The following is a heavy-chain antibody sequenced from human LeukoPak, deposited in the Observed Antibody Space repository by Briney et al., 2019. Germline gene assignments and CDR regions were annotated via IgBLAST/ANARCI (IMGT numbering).Heavy chain of an antibody. D-gene: IGHD4-11*01. J-gene: IGHJ6*02. CDR3: ARAPHYSNYGPYYYGMDV. CDR1: GFTFSDYY. Sequence: GGSLRLSCAASGFTFSDYYMSWIRQAPGKGLEWVSYISSSSSYTNYADSVKGRFTISRDNAKNSLYLQMNSLRAADTAVYYCARAPHYSNYGPYYYGMDVWGQGTTVTVSS. CDR2: ISSSSSYT. V-gene: IGHV3-11*06.